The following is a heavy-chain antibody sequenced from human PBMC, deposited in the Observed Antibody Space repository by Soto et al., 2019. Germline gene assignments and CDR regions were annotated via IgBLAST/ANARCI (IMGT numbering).Heavy chain of an antibody. V-gene: IGHV3-15*01. CDR1: GFTFSNAW. CDR3: TTNLYCSSTSCYAFDI. D-gene: IGHD2-2*01. Sequence: EVQLVESGGGLVKPGGSLRLSCAASGFTFSNAWMSWVRQAPGKGLEWVGRIKSKTDGGTTDYAAPVKGRFTISRDDSKNTLYLQMNSLKTEDTAVYYCTTNLYCSSTSCYAFDIWGQGTMVTVSS. J-gene: IGHJ3*02. CDR2: IKSKTDGGTT.